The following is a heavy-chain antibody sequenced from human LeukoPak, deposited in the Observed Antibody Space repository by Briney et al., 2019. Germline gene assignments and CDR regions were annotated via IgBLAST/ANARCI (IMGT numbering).Heavy chain of an antibody. CDR2: IYPGDSDT. CDR3: ASRSGSFQGDYYYDY. J-gene: IGHJ4*02. CDR1: GYIFTSYW. V-gene: IGHV5-51*01. Sequence: HGESLKISCKGSGYIFTSYWIAWVRQMPRKGLEWMGIIYPGDSDTRYSPSFQGQVTISADKSISTAYLQWSSLRPSDTAMYYYASRSGSFQGDYYYDYWGRETLVTVSS. D-gene: IGHD1-26*01.